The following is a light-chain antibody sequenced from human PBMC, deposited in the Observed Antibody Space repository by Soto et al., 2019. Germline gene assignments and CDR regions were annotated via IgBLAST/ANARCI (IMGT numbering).Light chain of an antibody. J-gene: IGKJ1*01. CDR3: QQYENLPRT. CDR2: DTS. Sequence: DIQMTQSPSSLSASVGDRVTITCLASQDINNFLNWYQQKPGKAPKLLIYDTSNLETGVPSRFSGSGSGTDLTFTISSLQPEDIATYYCQQYENLPRTFGQGTKVEIK. V-gene: IGKV1-33*01. CDR1: QDINNF.